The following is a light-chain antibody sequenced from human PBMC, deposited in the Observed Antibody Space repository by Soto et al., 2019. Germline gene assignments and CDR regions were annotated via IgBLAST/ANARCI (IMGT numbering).Light chain of an antibody. Sequence: EIVLTQSPATLSLSPGEIATLSCRASQSVSSSYLAWYQQKPGQAPRLLIYDASNRATGIPARFSGSGSGTDFTLTISRLKPEDFAVYYCQQRSSWPRTFGLGTKVDI. J-gene: IGKJ1*01. V-gene: IGKV3-11*01. CDR1: QSVSSSY. CDR2: DAS. CDR3: QQRSSWPRT.